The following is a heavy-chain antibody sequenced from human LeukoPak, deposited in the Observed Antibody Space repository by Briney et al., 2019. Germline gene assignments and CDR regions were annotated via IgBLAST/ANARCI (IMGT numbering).Heavy chain of an antibody. D-gene: IGHD1-14*01. CDR1: GGSISRGDYY. Sequence: KSSETLSLTCTVSGGSISRGDYYWTWIRQPPGKGLEWIGYIYHSGDTYYNPSLKSRVTISIDTSKNQFSLKLRSVTAADTAVYYCARVPAAFDIWGQGRMVTVSS. CDR3: ARVPAAFDI. J-gene: IGHJ3*02. V-gene: IGHV4-30-4*01. CDR2: IYHSGDT.